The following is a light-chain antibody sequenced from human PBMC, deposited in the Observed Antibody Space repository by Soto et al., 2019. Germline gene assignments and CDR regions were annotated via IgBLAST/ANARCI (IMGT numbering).Light chain of an antibody. CDR2: DVR. J-gene: IGLJ3*02. Sequence: QSALTQPASVSGSPGQSITISCTGTSSDVGAYNYVSWYQQHPGKVPKLIIYDVRNRPSGVSTRFSGSKSGNTASLTISGIQADDEADYYCISYTSTSTVVFGGGTKLTVL. CDR1: SSDVGAYNY. CDR3: ISYTSTSTVV. V-gene: IGLV2-14*01.